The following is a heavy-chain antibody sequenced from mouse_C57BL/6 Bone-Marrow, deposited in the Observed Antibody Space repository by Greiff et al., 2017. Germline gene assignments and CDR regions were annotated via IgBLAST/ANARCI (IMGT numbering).Heavy chain of an antibody. J-gene: IGHJ2*01. CDR3: ARFGYYGSSYVFDY. Sequence: VNVVESGAELVKPGASVKLSCKASGYTFTDYYINWVKQRPGQGLEWIARIYPGSGNTYYNEKFKGKATLAAEKSSSTAYMQLSSLTSEDSAVYFCARFGYYGSSYVFDYWGQGTTLTVSS. CDR1: GYTFTDYY. D-gene: IGHD1-1*01. V-gene: IGHV1-76*01. CDR2: IYPGSGNT.